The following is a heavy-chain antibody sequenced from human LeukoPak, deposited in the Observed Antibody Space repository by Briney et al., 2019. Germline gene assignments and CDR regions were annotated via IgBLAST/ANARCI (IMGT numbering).Heavy chain of an antibody. D-gene: IGHD1-14*01. V-gene: IGHV4-59*01. CDR1: GGSISSYY. CDR3: ARGPSGSGDAFDI. Sequence: KLSETLSLTCTVSGGSISSYYWSWIRQPPGKGLEWIGYIYYSGSTNYNPSLKSRVTISVDTSKNQFSLKLSSVTAADTAVYYCARGPSGSGDAFDIWGQGTMVTVSS. CDR2: IYYSGST. J-gene: IGHJ3*02.